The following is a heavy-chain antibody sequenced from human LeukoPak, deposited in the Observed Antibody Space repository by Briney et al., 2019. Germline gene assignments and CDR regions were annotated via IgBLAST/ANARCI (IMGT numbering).Heavy chain of an antibody. V-gene: IGHV1-69*05. Sequence: SVKVSCKASGGTFSSYAISWVRQAPGQGLEWMGGIIPIFGTANYAQKFQGRVTITTDESTSTAYMELSSLRSEDTAVYYCARDWRVVAATDNWFDPWGQGTLVTVSS. CDR2: IIPIFGTA. CDR1: GGTFSSYA. D-gene: IGHD2-15*01. J-gene: IGHJ5*02. CDR3: ARDWRVVAATDNWFDP.